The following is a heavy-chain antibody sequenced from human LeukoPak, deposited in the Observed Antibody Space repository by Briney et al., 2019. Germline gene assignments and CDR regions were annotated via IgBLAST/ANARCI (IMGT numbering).Heavy chain of an antibody. Sequence: SETLSLTCAVYGGSFTGYYWSCIRQPPGKGLEWIGEINHSGSTNYNPSLKSRVTISADTSKNQFSLKLSSVTAADTAVYYCAREHMSDAFDIWGQGTMVTVSS. CDR1: GGSFTGYY. V-gene: IGHV4-34*01. CDR2: INHSGST. J-gene: IGHJ3*02. CDR3: AREHMSDAFDI. D-gene: IGHD2-21*01.